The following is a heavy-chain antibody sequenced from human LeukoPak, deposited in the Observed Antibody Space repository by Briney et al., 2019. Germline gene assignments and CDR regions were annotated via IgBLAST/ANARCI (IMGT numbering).Heavy chain of an antibody. CDR1: GGSISSGSYY. V-gene: IGHV4-61*02. CDR3: ARSNHGYNPEY. D-gene: IGHD5-24*01. J-gene: IGHJ4*02. Sequence: SQTLSLTFTVSGGSISSGSYYWSWIRQPAGKGLEWIGRIYTSGSTNYNPSLKSRVTISVDTSKNQFSLKLSSVTAADTAVYYCARSNHGYNPEYWGQGTLVTVSS. CDR2: IYTSGST.